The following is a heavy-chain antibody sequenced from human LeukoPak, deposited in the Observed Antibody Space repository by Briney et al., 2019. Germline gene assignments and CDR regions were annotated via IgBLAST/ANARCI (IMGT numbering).Heavy chain of an antibody. J-gene: IGHJ4*02. CDR3: ARDRADNGDYIKFDY. Sequence: SETLSLTCTVSGGSISSGPYYWNWIRPPAGKGLEWVRRIYSNGDTDYHPSLKSRVTISLDTRKNQLSLRLSSVTAADTAVYYCARDRADNGDYIKFDYWGQGSLVTVSS. D-gene: IGHD4-17*01. CDR2: IYSNGDT. V-gene: IGHV4-61*02. CDR1: GGSISSGPYY.